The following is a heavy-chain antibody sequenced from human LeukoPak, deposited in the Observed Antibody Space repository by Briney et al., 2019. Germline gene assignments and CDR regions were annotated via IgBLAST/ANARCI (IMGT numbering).Heavy chain of an antibody. V-gene: IGHV3-30*02. CDR2: IQFDGRNK. CDR3: ANPDY. Sequence: PGGSLRLSCAASGFTFKSYGMHWVLQAPGKGLEWVAFIQFDGRNKNYADSVKGRFIISRDNSKNTLYLQMNSLRAEDTAVYYCANPDYWGQGTLVTVSS. J-gene: IGHJ4*02. CDR1: GFTFKSYG.